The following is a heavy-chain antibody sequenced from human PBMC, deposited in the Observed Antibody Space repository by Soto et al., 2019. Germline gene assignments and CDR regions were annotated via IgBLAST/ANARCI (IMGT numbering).Heavy chain of an antibody. CDR3: AKDLKGAYSSGWYDYYYYYGMDV. Sequence: GGSLRLSCAASGFTFSSYAMSWVRQAPGKGLEWVSAISGSGGSTYYADSVKGRFTISRDNSKNTLYLQMNSLRAEDTAVYYCAKDLKGAYSSGWYDYYYYYGMDVWGRGTTVTVSS. CDR2: ISGSGGST. J-gene: IGHJ6*02. D-gene: IGHD6-19*01. V-gene: IGHV3-23*01. CDR1: GFTFSSYA.